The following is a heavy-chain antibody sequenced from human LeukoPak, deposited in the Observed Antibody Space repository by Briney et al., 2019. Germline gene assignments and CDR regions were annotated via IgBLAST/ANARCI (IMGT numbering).Heavy chain of an antibody. CDR3: AKDNWPAIAAAGTGAFDI. V-gene: IGHV3-23*01. J-gene: IGHJ3*02. D-gene: IGHD6-13*01. CDR1: GFTISSYA. Sequence: GGSLRLSCAASGFTISSYAMSWVRQAPGKGLEWVSAISGSGGSTYYADSVKGRFTISRDNSKNTLYLQMNSLRAEDTAVYYCAKDNWPAIAAAGTGAFDIWGQGTMVTVSS. CDR2: ISGSGGST.